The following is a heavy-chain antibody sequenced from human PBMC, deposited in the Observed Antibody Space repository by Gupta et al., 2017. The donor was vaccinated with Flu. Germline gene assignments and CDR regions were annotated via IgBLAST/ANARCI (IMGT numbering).Heavy chain of an antibody. V-gene: IGHV4-61*02. Sequence: QVQLQESGPGLVKPSQTLSLTCTVSGGSISRGSYYWSWIRQPAGKGLEWIGRIQTSGSTNYNPSLKSRVTISVDTSKNQFSLKLSSVTAADTAVYYCARVVTEAAVRVFDYWGQGILVTVS. CDR3: ARVVTEAAVRVFDY. CDR1: GGSISRGSYY. D-gene: IGHD6-13*01. J-gene: IGHJ4*02. CDR2: IQTSGST.